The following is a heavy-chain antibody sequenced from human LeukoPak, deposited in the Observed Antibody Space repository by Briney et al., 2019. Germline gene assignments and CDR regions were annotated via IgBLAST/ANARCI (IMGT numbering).Heavy chain of an antibody. Sequence: PSETLSLTCTVSGGSISSYYWSWIRQPPGKGLEWIGYIYYSGSTNYNPSLKSRVTISVDTSKNQFSLKLSSVTAADTAVYYCARVCGGAGNYYFDYWGQGTLVTVSS. V-gene: IGHV4-59*01. CDR1: GGSISSYY. D-gene: IGHD2-21*01. CDR3: ARVCGGAGNYYFDY. CDR2: IYYSGST. J-gene: IGHJ4*02.